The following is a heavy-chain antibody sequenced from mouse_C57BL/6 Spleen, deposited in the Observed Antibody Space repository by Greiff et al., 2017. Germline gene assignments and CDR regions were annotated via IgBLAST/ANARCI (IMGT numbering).Heavy chain of an antibody. Sequence: VQLQESGPGLVAPSQSLSITCTVSGFSLTSYAISWVRQPPGKGLEWLGVLWTGGGTNYNSAIKSRLSISKVNSESQVFLKMNRLQTDNTARYYGARAYSNYNAMDYWGQGTSVTVSS. CDR1: GFSLTSYA. D-gene: IGHD2-5*01. CDR2: LWTGGGT. J-gene: IGHJ4*01. CDR3: ARAYSNYNAMDY. V-gene: IGHV2-9-1*01.